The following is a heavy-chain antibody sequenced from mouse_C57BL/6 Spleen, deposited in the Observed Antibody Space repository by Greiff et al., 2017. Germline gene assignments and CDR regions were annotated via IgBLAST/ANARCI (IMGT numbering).Heavy chain of an antibody. Sequence: QVQLQQSGAELVKPGASVKISCKASGYAFSSYWMNWVKQRPGKGLEWIGQIYPGDGDTNSNGKFKGKATLTANKSSSTAYMQLSSLTSEDSAVYFCALTGSYWYFDVWGTGTTVTVSS. CDR1: GYAFSSYW. V-gene: IGHV1-80*01. CDR2: IYPGDGDT. J-gene: IGHJ1*03. D-gene: IGHD4-1*01. CDR3: ALTGSYWYFDV.